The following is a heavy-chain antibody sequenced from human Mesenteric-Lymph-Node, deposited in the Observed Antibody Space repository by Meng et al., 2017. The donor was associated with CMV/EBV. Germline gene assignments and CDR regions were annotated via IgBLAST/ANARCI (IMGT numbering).Heavy chain of an antibody. CDR3: ARGNYDFWSGYNYGMDV. V-gene: IGHV4-39*07. Sequence: SETLSLTCTVSGGSISSSSYYWGWIRQPPGKGLEWIGSIYYSGSTYYNPSLKSRVTISVDTSKNQFSLKLSSVTAADTAMYYCARGNYDFWSGYNYGMDVWGQGTTVTVSS. D-gene: IGHD3-3*01. J-gene: IGHJ6*02. CDR1: GGSISSSSYY. CDR2: IYYSGST.